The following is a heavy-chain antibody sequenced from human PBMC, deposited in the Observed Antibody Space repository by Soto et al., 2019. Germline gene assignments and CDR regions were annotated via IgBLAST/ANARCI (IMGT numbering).Heavy chain of an antibody. CDR1: GYTFTSYY. J-gene: IGHJ3*02. V-gene: IGHV1-46*01. D-gene: IGHD3-10*01. CDR2: INPSGGST. Sequence: ASVKVSCKASGYTFTSYYMHWVRQAPGQGLEWMGIINPSGGSTSYAQKFQGRVTMTRDTSTSTVYMELSSLRSEDTAVYYCERGSYYYGSGSYFDIWGQGTMVTVSS. CDR3: ERGSYYYGSGSYFDI.